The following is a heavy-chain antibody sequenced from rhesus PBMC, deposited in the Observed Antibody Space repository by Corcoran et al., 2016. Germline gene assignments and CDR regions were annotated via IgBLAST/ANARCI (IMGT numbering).Heavy chain of an antibody. CDR3: VRLNVIAGTTSSLDV. CDR2: VHGRGTT. CDR1: GASISNIY. Sequence: QVHLQESGPGLVKPSETLPLICDVSGASISNIYWSWVRQSPGKGLEWIGFVHGRGTTTSNPSLKSQVTFSKDTSKNQLSLKLSSVTAADTAVYFCVRLNVIAGTTSSLDVWGRGILVTVSS. J-gene: IGHJ5-2*02. D-gene: IGHD1-20*01. V-gene: IGHV4S2*01.